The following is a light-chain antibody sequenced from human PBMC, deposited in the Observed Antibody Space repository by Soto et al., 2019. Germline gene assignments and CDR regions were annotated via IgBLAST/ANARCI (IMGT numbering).Light chain of an antibody. CDR1: QSVSSY. V-gene: IGKV3-11*01. CDR2: DAS. J-gene: IGKJ1*01. Sequence: EIVLTQSPATLSLSPGERATHSCRASQSVSSYLAWYQQKPGQAPRLLIYDASNRATGIPARFSGSWSGTDFTLTISSLEPEDFAVYYCQQRSNWWTFGQGTKVDIK. CDR3: QQRSNWWT.